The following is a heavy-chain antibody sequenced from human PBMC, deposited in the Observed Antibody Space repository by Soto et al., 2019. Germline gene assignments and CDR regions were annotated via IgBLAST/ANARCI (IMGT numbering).Heavy chain of an antibody. V-gene: IGHV3-23*01. CDR2: ISGSGGST. D-gene: IGHD1-26*01. CDR1: GFTFSSYA. J-gene: IGHJ6*02. Sequence: GGSLRLSCAASGFTFSSYAMSWVRQAPGKGLEWVSAISGSGGSTYYADSVKGRFTISRDNSKNTLYLQMNSLRAEDTAVYYCAKDRSGSWSKVYYYYGMVCWGQGTTVTVSS. CDR3: AKDRSGSWSKVYYYYGMVC.